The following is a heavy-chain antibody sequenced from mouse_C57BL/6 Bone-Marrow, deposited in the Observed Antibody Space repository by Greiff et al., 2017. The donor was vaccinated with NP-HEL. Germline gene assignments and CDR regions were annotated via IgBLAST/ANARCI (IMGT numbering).Heavy chain of an antibody. CDR3: ARSRGYYDYDY. D-gene: IGHD2-4*01. V-gene: IGHV1-42*01. CDR2: INPSTGGT. Sequence: EVQLQESGPELVKPGASVKISCKASGYSFTGYYMNWVKQSPEKSLEWIGEINPSTGGTTYNQKFKAKATLTVDKSSSTAYMQLKSLTSEDSAVYYCARSRGYYDYDYWGQGTTLTVSS. CDR1: GYSFTGYY. J-gene: IGHJ2*01.